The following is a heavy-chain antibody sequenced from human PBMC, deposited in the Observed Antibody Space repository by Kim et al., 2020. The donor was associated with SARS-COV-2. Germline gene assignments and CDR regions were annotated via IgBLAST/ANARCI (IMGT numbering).Heavy chain of an antibody. CDR1: GGSVSSTSYF. CDR3: ASAELFGAFDI. D-gene: IGHD3-10*01. CDR2: VYYSGTT. Sequence: SETLSLTGTVSGGSVSSTSYFWVWIRQPPGKGLEWIGSVYYSGTTDYNPSLKSRVTISVDTSKNQFSLKLSSVTAADTAMYYCASAELFGAFDIWGQGTMVTVSS. V-gene: IGHV4-39*01. J-gene: IGHJ3*02.